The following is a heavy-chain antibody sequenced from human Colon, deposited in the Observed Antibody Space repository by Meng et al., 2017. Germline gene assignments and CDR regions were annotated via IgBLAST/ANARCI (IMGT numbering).Heavy chain of an antibody. CDR3: ARDHMGSLDY. CDR1: GGSVSSAGYQ. Sequence: QGELQESGPGLVRPSETLSLIFSVSGGSVSSAGYQWSWIRQPPGKGLEWIGYASTNYNPSLKSRVTISVDTSKNQFSLRLTSVTAADTAVYYCARDHMGSLDYWGQGILVTVSS. J-gene: IGHJ4*02. D-gene: IGHD1-26*01. CDR2: AST. V-gene: IGHV4-61*08.